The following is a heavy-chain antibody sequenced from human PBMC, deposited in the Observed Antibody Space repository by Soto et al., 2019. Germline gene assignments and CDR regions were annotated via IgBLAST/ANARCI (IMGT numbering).Heavy chain of an antibody. CDR2: IYYSGST. CDR1: GGSISSYY. D-gene: IGHD5-18*01. CDR3: ARRAGNRRGYPIDS. Sequence: SETLSLTCTVSGGSISSYYWSWIRQPPGGGLEWIGYIYYSGSTSYNPSLESRASISVDSSENQFSLRLTSVTAADTAVYYCARRAGNRRGYPIDSWGQGTLVTVSS. J-gene: IGHJ4*02. V-gene: IGHV4-59*06.